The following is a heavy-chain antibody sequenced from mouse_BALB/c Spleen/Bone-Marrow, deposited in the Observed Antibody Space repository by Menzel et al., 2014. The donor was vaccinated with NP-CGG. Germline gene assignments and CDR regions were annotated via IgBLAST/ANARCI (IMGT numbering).Heavy chain of an antibody. CDR1: GFSLSRYN. D-gene: IGHD2-3*01. CDR2: IWGGGGT. CDR3: ARKDGGYYVMDY. J-gene: IGHJ4*01. Sequence: VKVVESGPGLVSPSQNLSITCTVSGFSLSRYNIHWIRQPPGKGLEWLGMIWGGGGTDHNSALESRLRISKDNSKSQIFLKINSLQIDDTAMYYCARKDGGYYVMDYWGQGTSVTVSS. V-gene: IGHV2-6-4*01.